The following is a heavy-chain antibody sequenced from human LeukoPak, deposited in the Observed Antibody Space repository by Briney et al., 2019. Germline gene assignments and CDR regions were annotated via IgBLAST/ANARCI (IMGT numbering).Heavy chain of an antibody. CDR3: FTEVPGGGY. Sequence: GGSLRLSCAASDFTLSNAWMNWVRQAPGKGLEWVGRIKSNSDGGTTNYAAPVKGRFAISRDDSKNTLYLQMNSLKTEDTAMYYCFTEVPGGGYWGQGTLVTVPS. D-gene: IGHD3-16*01. V-gene: IGHV3-15*07. CDR2: IKSNSDGGTT. CDR1: DFTLSNAW. J-gene: IGHJ4*02.